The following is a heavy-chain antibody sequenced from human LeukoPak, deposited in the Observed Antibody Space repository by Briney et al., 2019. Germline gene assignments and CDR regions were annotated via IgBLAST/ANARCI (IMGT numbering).Heavy chain of an antibody. CDR2: IIPILGIA. V-gene: IGHV1-69*02. Sequence: ASVKVSCKASGYTFTGYYMHWVRQAPGQGLEWMGRIIPILGIANYAQKFQGRVTITADESTSTAYMELSSLRSEDTAVYYCARHLLIPNYHDSSGYYEYWGQGTLVTVSS. CDR3: ARHLLIPNYHDSSGYYEY. J-gene: IGHJ4*02. D-gene: IGHD3-22*01. CDR1: GYTFTGYY.